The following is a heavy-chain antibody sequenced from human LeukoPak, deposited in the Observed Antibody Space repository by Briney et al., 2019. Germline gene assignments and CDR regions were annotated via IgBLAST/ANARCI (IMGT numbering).Heavy chain of an antibody. V-gene: IGHV1-69*05. D-gene: IGHD1-26*01. CDR1: GSTFSSYA. CDR3: ARGAPANPQTTTRYYFDY. Sequence: ASVKVSCKSSGSTFSSYAISWVRQAPGQGLEWMGGIIPIFGTANYAQKFQGRVTITTDESTSTAYMELSSLKSEDTAVYYCARGAPANPQTTTRYYFDYWGQGTLVTVSS. CDR2: IIPIFGTA. J-gene: IGHJ4*02.